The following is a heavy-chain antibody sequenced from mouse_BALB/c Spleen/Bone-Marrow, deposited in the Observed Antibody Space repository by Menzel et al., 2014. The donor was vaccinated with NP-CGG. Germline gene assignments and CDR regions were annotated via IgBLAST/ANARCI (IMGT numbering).Heavy chain of an antibody. Sequence: VQLKQSGPELVKPGASMKISCKASGYSFTGYTMNWVKQSHGKNLEWIGLINPYNGGTSYNQKFKGKATLTVDKSSSTAYMELLSLTSEDSAVYYCAREVIYYDYAGFAYWGQETLVTVSA. CDR1: GYSFTGYT. J-gene: IGHJ3*01. V-gene: IGHV1-18*01. CDR2: INPYNGGT. CDR3: AREVIYYDYAGFAY. D-gene: IGHD2-4*01.